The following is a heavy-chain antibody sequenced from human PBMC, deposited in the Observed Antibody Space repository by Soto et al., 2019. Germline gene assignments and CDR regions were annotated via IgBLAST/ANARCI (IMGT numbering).Heavy chain of an antibody. D-gene: IGHD3-22*01. CDR3: ARGKRSSCSQAPTYWYFDL. CDR1: GGSFSGYY. V-gene: IGHV4-34*01. CDR2: INHSGST. J-gene: IGHJ2*01. Sequence: QVQLQQWGAGLLKPSETLSLTCAVYGGSFSGYYWSWIRQPPGKGLEWIGEINHSGSTNYNPSRKSRVTITVDTSKNQFSLKLSSVTAADTAVYYCARGKRSSCSQAPTYWYFDLWGRGTLVTVSS.